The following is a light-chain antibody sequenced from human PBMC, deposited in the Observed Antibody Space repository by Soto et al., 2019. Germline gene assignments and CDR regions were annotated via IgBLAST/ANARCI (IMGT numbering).Light chain of an antibody. Sequence: DIQMTQSPSSLSASVGDRVTITCRASQSISSYLNWYQQKPGKAPKLLIYAASSLQSGVPSRFSGSGSGTDFTLTISSLQPEDFATYYCQQSYSILPSFGPGTKVDIK. J-gene: IGKJ3*01. CDR1: QSISSY. V-gene: IGKV1-39*01. CDR2: AAS. CDR3: QQSYSILPS.